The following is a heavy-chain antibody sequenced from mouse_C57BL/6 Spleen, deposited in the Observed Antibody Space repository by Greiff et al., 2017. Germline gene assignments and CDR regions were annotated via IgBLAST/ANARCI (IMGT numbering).Heavy chain of an antibody. Sequence: EVMLVESGGGLVQSGRSLRLSCATSGFTFSDFYMEWVRQAPGKGLEWIAASRNKANDYTTEYSASVKGRFIVSRDTSQSILYLQMNALRAEDTAIYYCARDAGYDLGYFDYWGQGTTLTVSS. CDR2: SRNKANDYTT. V-gene: IGHV7-1*01. J-gene: IGHJ2*01. CDR3: ARDAGYDLGYFDY. D-gene: IGHD2-4*01. CDR1: GFTFSDFY.